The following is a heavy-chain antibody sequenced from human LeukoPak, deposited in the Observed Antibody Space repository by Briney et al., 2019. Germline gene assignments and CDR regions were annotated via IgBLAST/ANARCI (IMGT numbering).Heavy chain of an antibody. Sequence: PSETLSLTCSVSGASITSTSDYWAWIRHPPGKGLEWIGHIYTSGNTNYNPSLKSRVTMSVDTSKNRFSLKLRSVTAADTAVYYCARESAGSYFAFDIWGQGTMVSVSS. CDR2: IYTSGNT. D-gene: IGHD3-10*01. V-gene: IGHV4-61*05. CDR1: GASITSTSDY. CDR3: ARESAGSYFAFDI. J-gene: IGHJ3*02.